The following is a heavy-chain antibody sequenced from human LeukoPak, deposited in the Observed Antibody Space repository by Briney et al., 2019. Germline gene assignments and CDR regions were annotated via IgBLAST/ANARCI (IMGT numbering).Heavy chain of an antibody. J-gene: IGHJ3*02. CDR3: AKVVRGVLLTGAFDI. V-gene: IGHV3-23*01. D-gene: IGHD3-10*01. Sequence: PGGSLGLSCAASGFTFSSYAMSWVRQAPGKGLEWVSAISGSGGSTYYADSVKGRFTISRDNSKNTLYLQMNSLRAEDTAVYYCAKVVRGVLLTGAFDIWGQGTMVTVSS. CDR2: ISGSGGST. CDR1: GFTFSSYA.